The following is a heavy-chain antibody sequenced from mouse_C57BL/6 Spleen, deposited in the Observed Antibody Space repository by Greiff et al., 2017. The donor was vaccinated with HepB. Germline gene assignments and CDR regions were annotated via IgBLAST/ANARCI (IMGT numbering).Heavy chain of an antibody. J-gene: IGHJ2*01. D-gene: IGHD2-3*01. CDR2: IDPSDSET. CDR1: GYTFTSYW. Sequence: QVQLQQPGAELVRPGSSVKLSCKASGYTFTSYWMHWVKQRPIQGLEWIGNIDPSDSETHYNQKFKDKATLTVDKSSSTAYMRLSSLTSEDSAVYYCARGGYDGYYVDYWGQGTTLTVSS. CDR3: ARGGYDGYYVDY. V-gene: IGHV1-52*01.